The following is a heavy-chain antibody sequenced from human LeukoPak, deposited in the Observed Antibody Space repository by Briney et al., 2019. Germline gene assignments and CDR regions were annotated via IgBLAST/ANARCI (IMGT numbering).Heavy chain of an antibody. CDR2: IYYSGST. CDR3: AREYSSGWYGFFDD. CDR1: GGSISTYY. V-gene: IGHV4-59*08. Sequence: SETLSLTCTVSGGSISTYYWSWIRQPPGKGLEWIGYIYYSGSTNYNPSLKSRVTISVDTSTNQFSLKLSPVTAADTAVYYCAREYSSGWYGFFDDWGQGTLVTVSS. J-gene: IGHJ4*02. D-gene: IGHD6-19*01.